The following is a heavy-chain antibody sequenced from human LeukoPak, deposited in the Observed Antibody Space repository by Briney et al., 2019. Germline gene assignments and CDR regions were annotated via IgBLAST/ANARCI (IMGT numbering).Heavy chain of an antibody. CDR1: GGTFSSYA. CDR3: ARNYMYYGSGVEWFDP. CDR2: IIPIFGTA. J-gene: IGHJ5*02. D-gene: IGHD3-10*01. V-gene: IGHV1-69*05. Sequence: ASVKVSCKASGGTFSSYAISWVRQAPGQGLEWMGGIIPIFGTANYAQKFQGRVTIPTDESTSTAYMELRSLRSEDTAVYYCARNYMYYGSGVEWFDPWGQGTLVTVSS.